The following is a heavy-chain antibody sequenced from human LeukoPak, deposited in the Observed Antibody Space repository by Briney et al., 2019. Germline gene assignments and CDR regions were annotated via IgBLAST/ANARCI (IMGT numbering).Heavy chain of an antibody. CDR1: GYTFTSYA. V-gene: IGHV7-4-1*02. D-gene: IGHD3-22*01. J-gene: IGHJ3*02. CDR2: INTNTGNP. Sequence: GASVKVSCKASGYTFTSYAMNWVRQAPGQGLEWMGWINTNTGNPTYAQGFTGRFVFSLDTSVSTAYLQISSLKAEDTAVYYCARTIRYYYDSSGYRDALDIWGQGTMVTVSS. CDR3: ARTIRYYYDSSGYRDALDI.